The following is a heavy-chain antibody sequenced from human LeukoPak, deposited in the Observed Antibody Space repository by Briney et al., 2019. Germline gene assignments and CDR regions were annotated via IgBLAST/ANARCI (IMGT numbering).Heavy chain of an antibody. V-gene: IGHV4-59*01. Sequence: SETLSLTCTVSGGSISSYYWSWMRQPPGKGLEWIGYIFYSGSTNYGGTTNYNPSLKSRVTISLDTSKNQFSLTVRSVTAADTAVYHCAGRRLRDRYLDLWGRGTLVTVSS. CDR1: GGSISSYY. CDR3: AGRRLRDRYLDL. D-gene: IGHD4-17*01. J-gene: IGHJ2*01. CDR2: IFYSGST.